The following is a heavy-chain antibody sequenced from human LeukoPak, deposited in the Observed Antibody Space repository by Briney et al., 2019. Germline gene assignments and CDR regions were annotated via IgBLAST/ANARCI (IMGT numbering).Heavy chain of an antibody. Sequence: SETLSLTCAVSGGSISSGGHSWSWIRQPPGKGLEWIGYISYSGNTYYNPSLKSRVTISVDTSKNQFSLKLSSVTAADTAVYYCARDQTRWWPPSGFDPWGQGTLVTVSS. CDR3: ARDQTRWWPPSGFDP. D-gene: IGHD2-15*01. CDR1: GGSISSGGHS. V-gene: IGHV4-30-4*07. CDR2: ISYSGNT. J-gene: IGHJ5*02.